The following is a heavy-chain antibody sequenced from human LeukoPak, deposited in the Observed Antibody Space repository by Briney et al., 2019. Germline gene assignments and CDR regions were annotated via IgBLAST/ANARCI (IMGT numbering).Heavy chain of an antibody. CDR3: ARRLTQYDCFDP. J-gene: IGHJ5*02. V-gene: IGHV6-1*01. CDR1: GDSVSSSSVT. D-gene: IGHD2-2*01. Sequence: SQTPSLTSAISGDSVSSSSVTWNWIRQSPSRGLEWLGRTYYRSTWYNDYAVSVRGRITVNPDTSKNQFSLHLYSVTPEDTAVYYCARRLTQYDCFDPWGQGILVTVSS. CDR2: TYYRSTWYN.